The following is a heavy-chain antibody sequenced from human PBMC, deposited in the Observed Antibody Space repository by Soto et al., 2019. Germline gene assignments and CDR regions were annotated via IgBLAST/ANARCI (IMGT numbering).Heavy chain of an antibody. D-gene: IGHD2-2*01. Sequence: ASVKVSCKASGYTFTSYYMHPVRQAPGPGLEWMGIINPSGGSTSYAQKFQGRVTMTRDTSTSTVYMELSSLRSEDTAVYYCARRELLGYSSSTSCLVPASWGQGPLVTFS. CDR2: INPSGGST. V-gene: IGHV1-46*03. CDR3: ARRELLGYSSSTSCLVPAS. J-gene: IGHJ5*02. CDR1: GYTFTSYY.